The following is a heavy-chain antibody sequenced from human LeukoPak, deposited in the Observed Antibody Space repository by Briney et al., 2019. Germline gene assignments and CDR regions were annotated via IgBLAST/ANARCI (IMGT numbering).Heavy chain of an antibody. J-gene: IGHJ4*02. CDR3: AREITGSFDS. CDR2: ISADGTNT. V-gene: IGHV3-64*01. CDR1: GFILNTYT. Sequence: GGSLRLSCVASGFILNTYTMHWVRQAPGKGLESVAAISADGTNTYYANSVKGRFAISRDTSRNTLYLQTGSLRAEDMSVYYCAREITGSFDSWGQGTLVTVSS. D-gene: IGHD3-10*01.